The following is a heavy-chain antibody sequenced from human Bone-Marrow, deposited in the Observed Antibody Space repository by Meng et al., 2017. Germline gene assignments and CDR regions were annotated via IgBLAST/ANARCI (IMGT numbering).Heavy chain of an antibody. J-gene: IGHJ4*02. V-gene: IGHV3-23*04. CDR2: ITGSGGST. CDR3: GKQYSGSYEY. D-gene: IGHD1-26*01. CDR1: GFTFSSYA. Sequence: ELDLVESGGGLVQPGGSLRLSCAASGFTFSSYAMSWVRQAPGKGLEWLSAITGSGGSTYYADSVKGRFTISRDNSKNTLYLQMNSLRAEDTAIYYCGKQYSGSYEYWGQGTLVTVSS.